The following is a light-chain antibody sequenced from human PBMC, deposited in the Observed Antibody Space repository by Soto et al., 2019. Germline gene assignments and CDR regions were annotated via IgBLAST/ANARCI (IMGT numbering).Light chain of an antibody. V-gene: IGLV2-14*01. CDR3: SSYTTNSTLVV. Sequence: QSALTQPASVSGSPGQSITISCTGTSSDVGGYNYDSWYQQHPGKAPKVMIYDVSNRPSGISNRFSGSKSGNTATLTISGLQAEDEADYYCSSYTTNSTLVVFGGGTKVTVL. CDR2: DVS. CDR1: SSDVGGYNY. J-gene: IGLJ3*02.